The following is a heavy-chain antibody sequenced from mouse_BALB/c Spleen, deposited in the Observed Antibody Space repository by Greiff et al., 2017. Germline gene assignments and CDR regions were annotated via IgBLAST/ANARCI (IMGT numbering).Heavy chain of an antibody. CDR2: IYPGDGDT. Sequence: QVQLQQSGAELARPGASVKLSCKASGYTFTSYWMQWVKQRPGQGLEWIGAIYPGDGDTRYTQKFKGKATLTADKSSSTAYMQLSSLASEDSAVYYCARNGDYWGQGTSVTVSS. CDR1: GYTFTSYW. CDR3: ARNGDY. J-gene: IGHJ4*01. V-gene: IGHV1-87*01.